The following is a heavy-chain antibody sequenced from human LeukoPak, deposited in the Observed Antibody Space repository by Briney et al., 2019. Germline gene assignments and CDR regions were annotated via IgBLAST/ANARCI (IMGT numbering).Heavy chain of an antibody. D-gene: IGHD6-19*01. Sequence: ASVKVSCKASGYTFTSYDINWVRQATGQGLEWMGWMNPNSGNTGYAQKFQGRVTMTRNTSISTAYMELSSLRSEDMAVYYCASGLAVAGTESAFDIWGQGTMVTVSS. CDR3: ASGLAVAGTESAFDI. J-gene: IGHJ3*02. CDR1: GYTFTSYD. CDR2: MNPNSGNT. V-gene: IGHV1-8*01.